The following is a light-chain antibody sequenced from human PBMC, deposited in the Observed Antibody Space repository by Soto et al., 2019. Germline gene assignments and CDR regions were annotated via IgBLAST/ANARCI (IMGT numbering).Light chain of an antibody. CDR1: QSISTA. J-gene: IGKJ4*01. Sequence: DIQMTQSPSTLSAYVGDRVTITCRASQSISTALAWFQQKPGKAPKFPIDKVSNLESGVPSRFTGSGSGAEFTLTISSLQPDDFAGYYCLQYYNYPFTFGRGTPVEIK. CDR3: LQYYNYPFT. CDR2: KVS. V-gene: IGKV1-5*03.